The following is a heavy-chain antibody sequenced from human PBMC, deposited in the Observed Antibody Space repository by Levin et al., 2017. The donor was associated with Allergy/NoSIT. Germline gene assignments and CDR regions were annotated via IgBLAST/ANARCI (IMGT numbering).Heavy chain of an antibody. V-gene: IGHV3-30-3*01. J-gene: IGHJ6*02. Sequence: GGSLRLSCAASGFTFSSYAMHWVRQAPGKGLEWVAVISYDGSNKYYADSVKGRFTISRDNSKNTLYLQMNSLRAEDTAVYYCAREGVWTVTTWYYYYGMDVWGQGTTVTVSS. CDR1: GFTFSSYA. D-gene: IGHD4-17*01. CDR2: ISYDGSNK. CDR3: AREGVWTVTTWYYYYGMDV.